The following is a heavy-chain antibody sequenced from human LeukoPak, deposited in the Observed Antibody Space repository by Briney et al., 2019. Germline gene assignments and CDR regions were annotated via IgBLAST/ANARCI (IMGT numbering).Heavy chain of an antibody. D-gene: IGHD3-9*01. CDR2: INPNSGGT. J-gene: IGHJ6*03. CDR1: GYTFTGYY. CDR3: ARVVYDILTGHYYYYYMDV. Sequence: ASVKVSCKASGYTFTGYYMHWVRQAPGQGLEWMGWINPNSGGTNYAQKLQGRVTMTTDTSTSTAYMELRSLRSDDTAVYYCARVVYDILTGHYYYYYMDVWGKGTTVTISS. V-gene: IGHV1-2*02.